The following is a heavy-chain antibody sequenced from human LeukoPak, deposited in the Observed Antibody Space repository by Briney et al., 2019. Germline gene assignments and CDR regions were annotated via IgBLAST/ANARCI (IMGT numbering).Heavy chain of an antibody. CDR1: GGSISGYY. Sequence: SETLSLTCTVSGGSISGYYWSWIRQPPGKGLEWIGYIYSSGTTNYNPSLKSQITISLDTSKNQFSLKLSSVTAADTAVYYCASGAIDYGDYAGFDYWGQGTLVTVPS. J-gene: IGHJ4*02. V-gene: IGHV4-59*08. D-gene: IGHD4-17*01. CDR3: ASGAIDYGDYAGFDY. CDR2: IYSSGTT.